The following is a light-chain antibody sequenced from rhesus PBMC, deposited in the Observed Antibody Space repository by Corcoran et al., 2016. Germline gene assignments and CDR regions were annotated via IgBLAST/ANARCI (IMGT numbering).Light chain of an antibody. CDR1: QSVSSY. CDR3: YQNSSGYS. V-gene: IGKV3-10*01. J-gene: IGKJ2*01. CDR2: GAA. Sequence: QVILTQSPGTLSLSPGERATLSCRASQSVSSYLAWYQQKPGQAPSLLLYGAAGRATGIPDRFSGRGSGTCFTLTICGLEHEDVGVYHCYQNSSGYSFGQGTKVEI.